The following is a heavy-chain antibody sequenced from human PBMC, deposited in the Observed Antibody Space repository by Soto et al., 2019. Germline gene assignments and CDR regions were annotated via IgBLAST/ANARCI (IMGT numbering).Heavy chain of an antibody. J-gene: IGHJ6*02. CDR2: IGSSARPI. CDR1: GFTFSSSE. D-gene: IGHD1-1*01. Sequence: EVELVESGGGLVQPGGSLRLSCTASGFTFSSSEMNWVRQAPGKGLEWVSYIGSSARPIYYADSVKGRFTISRDNAKNSLYLQMNSLRVEDTAVYYCARGLVPTSAYFYYCGMDVWGQGTTVTVSS. CDR3: ARGLVPTSAYFYYCGMDV. V-gene: IGHV3-48*03.